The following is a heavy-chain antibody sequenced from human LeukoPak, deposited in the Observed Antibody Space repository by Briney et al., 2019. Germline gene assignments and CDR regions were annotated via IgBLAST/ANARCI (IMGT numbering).Heavy chain of an antibody. V-gene: IGHV3-30-3*01. Sequence: GRSLRLSCAASGFTFSNYAMHWVRQAPGKGLEWVAVISFNGNNEYHTDSVKGRFTISRDNFKNTLYLQMNSLRAEDTAVYYCARERRGWELLGASDSWGLGALVTVSS. D-gene: IGHD1-26*01. CDR3: ARERRGWELLGASDS. CDR1: GFTFSNYA. CDR2: ISFNGNNE. J-gene: IGHJ4*02.